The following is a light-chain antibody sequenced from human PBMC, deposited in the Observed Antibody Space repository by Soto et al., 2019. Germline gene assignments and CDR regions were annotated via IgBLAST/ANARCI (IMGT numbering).Light chain of an antibody. J-gene: IGLJ2*01. Sequence: VLTQPPSASGTPGQRVTISCPGSNSNIPSHYVSWYQQLTGTAPKLLIYSNDQRPSGVPDRFSASKSCTSASLAIIGLRSDDEADYYCAAWDDSRSGWVFGGGTKLTVL. CDR1: NSNIPSHY. CDR2: SND. V-gene: IGLV1-47*02. CDR3: AAWDDSRSGWV.